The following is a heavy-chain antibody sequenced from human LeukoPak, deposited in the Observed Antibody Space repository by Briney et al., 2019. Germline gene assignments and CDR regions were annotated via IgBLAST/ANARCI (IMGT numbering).Heavy chain of an antibody. J-gene: IGHJ4*02. Sequence: PGRSLRLSCAASGFTFSSYVMHWVRQAPGKGLEWVAIISYDGSNEYYADSVKGRFTSSRDNSKNTLYLQMNSLRAEDTAVYYCAKWGIAAAGSDYWGQGTLVTVSS. D-gene: IGHD6-13*01. V-gene: IGHV3-30*04. CDR2: ISYDGSNE. CDR1: GFTFSSYV. CDR3: AKWGIAAAGSDY.